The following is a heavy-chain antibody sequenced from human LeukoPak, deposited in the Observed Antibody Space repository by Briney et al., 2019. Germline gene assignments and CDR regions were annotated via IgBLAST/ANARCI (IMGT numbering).Heavy chain of an antibody. Sequence: ASVKVSCKVSGYTLTELSMRWVGQAPGTGLEWMGGFDPEDGETIYAQKFQGRVTMTEDTSTDTAYMELSSLRSEDKAVYYCATAVAGRWEIDNWGQGTLVTVSS. CDR3: ATAVAGRWEIDN. D-gene: IGHD6-19*01. CDR1: GYTLTELS. V-gene: IGHV1-24*01. J-gene: IGHJ4*02. CDR2: FDPEDGET.